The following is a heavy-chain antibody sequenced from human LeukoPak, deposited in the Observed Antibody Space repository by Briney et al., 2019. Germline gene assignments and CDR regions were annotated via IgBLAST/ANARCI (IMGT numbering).Heavy chain of an antibody. CDR1: GFTFSSYA. J-gene: IGHJ1*01. Sequence: GGSLRLSCAASGFTFSSYAMSWVRQAPGKGLEWVSTISGSGGSTYYADSVKGRFTISRDNSKNTLYLQMNSLRAEDTAVYYCARAGYSMDTEYFQHWGQGTLSPSPQ. CDR2: ISGSGGST. CDR3: ARAGYSMDTEYFQH. D-gene: IGHD5-18*01. V-gene: IGHV3-23*01.